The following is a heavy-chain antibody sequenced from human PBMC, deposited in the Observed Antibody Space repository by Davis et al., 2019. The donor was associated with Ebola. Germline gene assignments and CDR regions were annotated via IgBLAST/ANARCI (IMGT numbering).Heavy chain of an antibody. J-gene: IGHJ4*03. CDR1: GYIFSSYG. D-gene: IGHD3-10*01. CDR3: ARGTYFDY. CDR2: VSGYTGNT. Sequence: AASVKVSCKTSGYIFSSYGITWVRQAPGQGLEWMGWVSGYTGNTFYAQKFQGRVSMTTDASTTTAYLELRSLRSDDTAVYFCARGTYFDYWGHGTVVTVSS. V-gene: IGHV1-18*01.